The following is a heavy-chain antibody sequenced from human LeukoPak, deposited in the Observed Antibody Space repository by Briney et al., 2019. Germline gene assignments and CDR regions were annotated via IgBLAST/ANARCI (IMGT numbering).Heavy chain of an antibody. CDR2: ISAYNGNT. CDR3: ARERRCSGGSCYLYYFDY. J-gene: IGHJ4*02. Sequence: ASVKVSCKASGYTCTSYGISWVRQAPGQGLEWMGWISAYNGNTNYAQKLQGRVTMTTDTSTSTAYMELRSLRSDDTAVYYCARERRCSGGSCYLYYFDYWGQGTLVTVSS. CDR1: GYTCTSYG. V-gene: IGHV1-18*01. D-gene: IGHD2-15*01.